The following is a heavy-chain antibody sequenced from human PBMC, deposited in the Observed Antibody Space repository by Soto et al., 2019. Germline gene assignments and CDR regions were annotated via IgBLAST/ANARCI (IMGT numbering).Heavy chain of an antibody. CDR2: IYYSGST. D-gene: IGHD6-19*01. J-gene: IGHJ4*02. CDR1: GGSISSGGYY. Sequence: QVQLQESGPGLVKPSQTLSLTCTVSGGSISSGGYYWSWIRQHPGKGLEWIGYIYYSGSTYYNPSLNSRVTTSVDTSKNQSSQKLSSVTAADTAVYYCARILKGYSSGWLDYWGQGTLVTVSS. V-gene: IGHV4-31*03. CDR3: ARILKGYSSGWLDY.